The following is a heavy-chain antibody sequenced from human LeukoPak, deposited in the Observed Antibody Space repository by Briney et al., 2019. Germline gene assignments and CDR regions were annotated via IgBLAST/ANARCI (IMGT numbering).Heavy chain of an antibody. J-gene: IGHJ4*02. Sequence: SETLSLTCTVSVGSISIGGYYWSWVRQHPGGCLGCIVYIYYSGSTYYNPSLKSRVTISVDTSKNQFSLKMSSVTAGDTAVYYCARDYCGASSTSCYTDYWGQGTLVTVSS. CDR1: VGSISIGGYY. D-gene: IGHD2-2*02. V-gene: IGHV4-31*03. CDR3: ARDYCGASSTSCYTDY. CDR2: IYYSGST.